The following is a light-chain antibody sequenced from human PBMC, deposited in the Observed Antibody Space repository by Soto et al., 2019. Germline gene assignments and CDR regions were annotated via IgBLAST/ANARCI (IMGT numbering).Light chain of an antibody. CDR1: QTIGRW. CDR2: DAS. V-gene: IGKV1-5*01. CDR3: QQYNSYCQT. J-gene: IGKJ1*01. Sequence: DIPMNQSPSAVSASVGDRVNITCRASQTIGRWLAWYQQKSGKAPKLLIFDASGLESGVPSRFSGSGSGTEFTLTISSLQPDDVATYYCQQYNSYCQTFGQGAKVDI.